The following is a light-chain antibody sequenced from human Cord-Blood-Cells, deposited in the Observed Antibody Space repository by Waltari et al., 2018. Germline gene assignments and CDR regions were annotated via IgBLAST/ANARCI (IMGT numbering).Light chain of an antibody. CDR3: QQYDNLPT. J-gene: IGKJ4*01. CDR1: QDISNH. V-gene: IGKV1-33*01. Sequence: DIQLPQSPPSLSASVGARLTITCQARQDISNHLNWYQQKPGKAPKLLIYDASNLETGVPSRFSGSGSGTDYTFTISSLQPEDIATYYCQQYDNLPTFGGGTKVEIK. CDR2: DAS.